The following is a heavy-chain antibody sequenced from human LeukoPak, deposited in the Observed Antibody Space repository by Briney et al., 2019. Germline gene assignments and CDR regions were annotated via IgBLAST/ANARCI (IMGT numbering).Heavy chain of an antibody. CDR2: IKQDGSEK. CDR1: GFTFSSYA. CDR3: ARDQEGVFDY. J-gene: IGHJ4*02. V-gene: IGHV3-7*01. Sequence: GGSLRLSCAASGFTFSSYAMHWVRQAPGKGLEWVANIKQDGSEKYYVDSVKGRFTISRDNAKNSLYLQMNSLRAEDTAVYYCARDQEGVFDYWGQRTLVTVSS. D-gene: IGHD3-10*01.